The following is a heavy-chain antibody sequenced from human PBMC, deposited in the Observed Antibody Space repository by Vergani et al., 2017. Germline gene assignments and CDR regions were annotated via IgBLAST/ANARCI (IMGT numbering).Heavy chain of an antibody. V-gene: IGHV3-23*01. CDR3: AKAKPRNSGYDYLYYYHAMDV. Sequence: EVQLLESGGDLVQPGGSLRLSCAASGFTFNHYAMNWVRQAPGKGLEWGSGIRGSGGSTYYAGSVKGRFTISRESSKKTLYLQMNSLSAGDTAVYYCAKAKPRNSGYDYLYYYHAMDVWGQGTTVTVSS. CDR1: GFTFNHYA. D-gene: IGHD5-12*01. CDR2: IRGSGGST. J-gene: IGHJ6*02.